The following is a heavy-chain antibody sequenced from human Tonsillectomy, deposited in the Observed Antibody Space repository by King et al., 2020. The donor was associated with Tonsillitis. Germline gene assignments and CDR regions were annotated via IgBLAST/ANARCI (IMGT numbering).Heavy chain of an antibody. CDR2: IIPFLGMP. V-gene: IGHV1-69*09. CDR3: ARARVSVSGPAHYFDL. J-gene: IGHJ4*02. Sequence: VQLVESGAEVKKPGSSVKVSCKASGDTFSKYAISWVRRVPGQGLEWMVRIIPFLGMPDYAQNFQARLTNTADKSTNTVYMELSSLRSDDTAVYYCARARVSVSGPAHYFDLWGQGTLVTVSS. D-gene: IGHD6-19*01. CDR1: GDTFSKYA.